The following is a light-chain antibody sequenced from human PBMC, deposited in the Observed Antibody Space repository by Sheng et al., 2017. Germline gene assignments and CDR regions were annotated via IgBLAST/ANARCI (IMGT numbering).Light chain of an antibody. J-gene: IGKJ5*01. Sequence: DIQMTQSPSSLSASVGGRVTITCRAGQDISNYLAWYQQKPGKVPKLLIYTAYTLQSGVPSRFSGSGYGTDFTLTISSLQPEDFATYYCQQCYIASITFGQGTRLEIK. CDR2: TAY. CDR3: QQCYIASIT. V-gene: IGKV1-27*01. CDR1: QDISNY.